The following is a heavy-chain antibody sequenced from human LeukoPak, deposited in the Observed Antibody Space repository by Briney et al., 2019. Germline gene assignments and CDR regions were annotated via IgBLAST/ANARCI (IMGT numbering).Heavy chain of an antibody. CDR2: ISGSGGST. V-gene: IGHV3-23*01. J-gene: IGHJ4*02. CDR3: AKSQGGWYSFDY. CDR1: GFTLSNYV. D-gene: IGHD6-19*01. Sequence: PGGSLRLSCAASGFTLSNYVVNWVRQAPGKGLEWVSAISGSGGSTKYADSVKGRFTISGDNSKNTLYLQMNGLRAEDTAVYYCAKSQGGWYSFDYWGQGTLVTVSS.